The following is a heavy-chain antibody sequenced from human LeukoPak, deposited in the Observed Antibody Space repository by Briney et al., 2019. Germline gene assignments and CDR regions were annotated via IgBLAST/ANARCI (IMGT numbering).Heavy chain of an antibody. CDR1: GFTVSNNY. D-gene: IGHD3-22*01. V-gene: IGHV3-66*03. J-gene: IGHJ5*02. CDR3: ARDYYGP. Sequence: PGGSLRLSCAASGFTVSNNYMRWVHQAPGKGLEWVSSIYSRGSTSYVDSVKGRFTISRDNSKNTSFLQMNSLRVEDTAVYYCARDYYGPWGQGTLVTVSS. CDR2: IYSRGST.